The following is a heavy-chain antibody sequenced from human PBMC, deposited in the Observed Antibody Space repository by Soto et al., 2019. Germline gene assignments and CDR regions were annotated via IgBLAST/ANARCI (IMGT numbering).Heavy chain of an antibody. CDR3: AREAAAGYLNWFDP. D-gene: IGHD6-13*01. CDR1: GFTFSSYS. Sequence: GGSLRLSCAASGFTFSSYSMNWVRQAPGKGLEWVSYISSSSSTIYYADPVKGRFTISRDNAKNSLYLQMNSLRDEDTAVYYCAREAAAGYLNWFDPWGQGTPVTVSS. J-gene: IGHJ5*02. CDR2: ISSSSSTI. V-gene: IGHV3-48*02.